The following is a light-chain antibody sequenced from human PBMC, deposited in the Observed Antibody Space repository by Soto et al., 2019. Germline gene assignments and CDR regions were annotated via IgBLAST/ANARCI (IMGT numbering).Light chain of an antibody. J-gene: IGKJ1*01. V-gene: IGKV3-20*01. CDR2: GAS. CDR1: QTVSNNY. Sequence: EIVLTQSPGTLSLSPGERATLSCRAIQTVSNNYLAWYQQKPGQAPRLVIYGASNRATGIPDRFSASGSGTDFTLTISRLEPEDFAVYYCQQYGSSYPWTFGQGTKVDIK. CDR3: QQYGSSYPWT.